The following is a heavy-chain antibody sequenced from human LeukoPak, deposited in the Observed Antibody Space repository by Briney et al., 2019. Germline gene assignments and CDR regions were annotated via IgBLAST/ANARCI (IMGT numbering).Heavy chain of an antibody. Sequence: SETLSLTCTVSGGSISSGDYYWSWIRQPPGKGLEWIGYIYYSGSTYYNPSLKSRVTISVDTSKNQFSLKLSSVTAADTAVYYCARVTLELDAFDIWGQGTMVTVSS. CDR3: ARVTLELDAFDI. CDR1: GGSISSGDYY. V-gene: IGHV4-30-4*01. CDR2: IYYSGST. D-gene: IGHD5-24*01. J-gene: IGHJ3*02.